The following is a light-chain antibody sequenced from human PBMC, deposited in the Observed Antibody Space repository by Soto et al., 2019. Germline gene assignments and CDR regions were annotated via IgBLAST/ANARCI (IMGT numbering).Light chain of an antibody. CDR2: DVS. J-gene: IGKJ3*01. Sequence: EIVLTQSPATLSLSPGERATLSCRASQSVFSYLAWYQQKPGQAPRLLIYDVSDRATGIPARFIGSGSGTDFTLTISSLEPEDFAVYYCQQRSNWPPFTFGPGTKVDLK. CDR3: QQRSNWPPFT. V-gene: IGKV3-11*01. CDR1: QSVFSY.